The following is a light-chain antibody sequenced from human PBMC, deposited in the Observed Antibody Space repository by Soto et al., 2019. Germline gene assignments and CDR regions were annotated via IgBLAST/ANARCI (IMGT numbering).Light chain of an antibody. CDR3: RSYIFSSTLVV. CDR1: SSNIGRNT. V-gene: IGLV1-44*01. CDR2: TDN. J-gene: IGLJ2*01. Sequence: QSVLTQPPSASGTPGQRVTISCSGSSSNIGRNTVSWYQHLPGTAPKLLIFTDNQRPSGVPDRFSGSKSGTSASLVVSGLQSEDEADYYCRSYIFSSTLVVFGGGTKLTVL.